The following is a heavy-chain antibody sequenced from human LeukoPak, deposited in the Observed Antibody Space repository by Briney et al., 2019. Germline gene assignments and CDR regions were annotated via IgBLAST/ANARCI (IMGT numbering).Heavy chain of an antibody. CDR2: IYHSGST. CDR1: GGSIISNNW. D-gene: IGHD3-22*01. CDR3: ARQAYYYDSSGYY. V-gene: IGHV4-4*02. J-gene: IGHJ4*02. Sequence: TLSLTCAVSGGSIISNNWWSWVRQHPGKGLEWIGEIYHSGSTNYNPSLKSRVTISVDNSKNQFSLKLTSVTAADTAVYYCARQAYYYDSSGYYWGQGTLVTVSS.